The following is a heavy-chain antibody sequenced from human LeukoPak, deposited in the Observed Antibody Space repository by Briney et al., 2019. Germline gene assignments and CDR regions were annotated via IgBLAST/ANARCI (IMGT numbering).Heavy chain of an antibody. CDR2: IYYSGST. CDR3: ARGPGIGYWAEEATAFDI. CDR1: GGSISSSSYY. D-gene: IGHD2-15*01. J-gene: IGHJ3*02. V-gene: IGHV4-39*01. Sequence: SETLSLTCTVSGGSISSSSYYWGWIRQPPGKGLEWIGSIYYSGSTYYNPSLKSRVTISVDTSKNQFSLKLSSVTAADTAVYYCARGPGIGYWAEEATAFDIWGQGTMVTVSS.